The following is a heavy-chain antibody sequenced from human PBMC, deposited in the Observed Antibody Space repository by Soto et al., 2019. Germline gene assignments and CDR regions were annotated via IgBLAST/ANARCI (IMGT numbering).Heavy chain of an antibody. V-gene: IGHV5-10-1*01. D-gene: IGHD6-13*01. J-gene: IGHJ6*02. CDR2: IDPSDSYT. CDR1: GYSFTSYW. CDR3: ARHSNSSHGLHYGMDV. Sequence: GESLNISCKVSGYSFTSYWISWVRQMPGKGLEWMGRIDPSDSYTNYSPSFQGHLTISADKSISTAYLQWSSLKASDTAMYYCARHSNSSHGLHYGMDVWGQGTTVTVSS.